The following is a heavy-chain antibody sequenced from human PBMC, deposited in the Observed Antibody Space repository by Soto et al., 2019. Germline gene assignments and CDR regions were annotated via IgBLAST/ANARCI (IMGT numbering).Heavy chain of an antibody. V-gene: IGHV3-53*01. CDR2: IFTRGTA. Sequence: TGGSLRLSCRASGFSVNDNYMAWVRQAPGKSPEWVAVIFTRGTAHYADSVTGRFTFSRDNSKRTLNLQSNNLRAEDTAVYYCTKLWGYYFESWGQGTLVTVSS. CDR3: TKLWGYYFES. D-gene: IGHD3-22*01. CDR1: GFSVNDNY. J-gene: IGHJ4*02.